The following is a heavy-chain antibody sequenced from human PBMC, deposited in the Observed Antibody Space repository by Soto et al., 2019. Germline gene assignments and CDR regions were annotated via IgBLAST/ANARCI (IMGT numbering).Heavy chain of an antibody. Sequence: GCSLKLCCASSGLTFTRYSMNWVRQAPGKGLEWVSSISSTTNYIYYADSMKGRFTVSRDNAKNSVYLDMNSLSAEDTAVYYCARESEDLTSNFDYWGQGTLVTVYS. J-gene: IGHJ4*02. CDR3: ARESEDLTSNFDY. CDR2: ISSTTNYI. V-gene: IGHV3-21*01. CDR1: GLTFTRYS.